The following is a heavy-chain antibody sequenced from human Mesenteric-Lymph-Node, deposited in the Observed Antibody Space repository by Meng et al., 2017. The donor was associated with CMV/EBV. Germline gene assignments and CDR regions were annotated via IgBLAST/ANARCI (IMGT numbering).Heavy chain of an antibody. CDR2: ISWNSGSI. V-gene: IGHV3-9*01. CDR3: ASRSGYYGRAFDI. D-gene: IGHD3-3*01. J-gene: IGHJ3*02. CDR1: GFTFDDYA. Sequence: GGSLRLSCAASGFTFDDYAMHWVRQAPGKGLEWVSGISWNSGSIGYADSVKGRFTISRDNAKNSLYLQMNSLRAEDTALYYCASRSGYYGRAFDIWGQGTMVTVSS.